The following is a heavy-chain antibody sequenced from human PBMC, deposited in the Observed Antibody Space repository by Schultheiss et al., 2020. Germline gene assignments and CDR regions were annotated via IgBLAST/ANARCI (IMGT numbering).Heavy chain of an antibody. CDR2: INHSGST. CDR1: GGSFSGNY. D-gene: IGHD3-10*01. Sequence: SETLSLTCAVSGGSFSGNYWSWIRQPPGKGLEWIGEINHSGSTNYNPSLKSRVTISVDTSKNQFSLKLSSVTAADTAVYYCARGYYGSGSWWGQGTLVTVSS. J-gene: IGHJ4*02. V-gene: IGHV4-34*01. CDR3: ARGYYGSGSW.